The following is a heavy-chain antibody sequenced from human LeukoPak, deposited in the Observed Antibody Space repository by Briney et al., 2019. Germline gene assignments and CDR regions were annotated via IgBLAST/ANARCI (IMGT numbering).Heavy chain of an antibody. CDR1: GLTFSSYC. J-gene: IGHJ5*02. CDR2: ISYDGSNK. Sequence: GRCLRLSCAASGLTFSSYCMHWVRQAPCKGLEWVVVISYDGSNKYYADSVKGRFTISRDNSKNTLYLQMNSLRAEDTAVYYCARELVDYDFWSGYSTHPNWFDPWGQGTLVTVSS. V-gene: IGHV3-30*03. D-gene: IGHD3-3*01. CDR3: ARELVDYDFWSGYSTHPNWFDP.